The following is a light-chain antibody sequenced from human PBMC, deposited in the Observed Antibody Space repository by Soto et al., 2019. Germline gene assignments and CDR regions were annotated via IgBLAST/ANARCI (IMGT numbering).Light chain of an antibody. CDR3: QQYGSSPRT. J-gene: IGKJ1*01. CDR1: QSVSSSY. V-gene: IGKV3-20*01. Sequence: EIVLTQSPGTLSLSPGERATLSCRASQSVSSSYLAWYQQKPGQAPRLLIYGASSRATGIPDRFSGSGSGTDCTLTISRLEPEDSAVYYCQQYGSSPRTFGQGTKVEIK. CDR2: GAS.